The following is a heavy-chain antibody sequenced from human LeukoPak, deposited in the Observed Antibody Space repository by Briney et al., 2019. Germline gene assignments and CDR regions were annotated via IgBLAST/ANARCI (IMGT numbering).Heavy chain of an antibody. CDR1: GGSISCHY. J-gene: IGHJ3*02. V-gene: IGHV4-59*11. CDR2: VSYSGST. Sequence: SETLSLTRSLSGGSISCHYWNWLRQPPGKGLEWIGYVSYSGSTNYNPSLKSRVSISVDTSKNQFSLKLSSVTAAATAVYYCARAHRGAALRNRLTPVHAFDIWGQGTMVTVSS. D-gene: IGHD6-25*01. CDR3: ARAHRGAALRNRLTPVHAFDI.